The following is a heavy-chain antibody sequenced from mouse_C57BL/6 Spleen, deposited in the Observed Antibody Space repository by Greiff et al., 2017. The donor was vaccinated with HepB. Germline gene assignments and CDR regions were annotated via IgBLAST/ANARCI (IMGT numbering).Heavy chain of an antibody. D-gene: IGHD1-1*01. Sequence: EVKLMESGAELVRPGASVKLSCTASGFNIKDDYMHWVKQRPEQGLEWIGWIDPENGDTEYASKFQGKATITADTSSNTAYLQLSSLTSEDTAVYYCTTRDYGSSEAYWGQGTLVTVSA. CDR1: GFNIKDDY. CDR2: IDPENGDT. CDR3: TTRDYGSSEAY. V-gene: IGHV14-4*01. J-gene: IGHJ3*01.